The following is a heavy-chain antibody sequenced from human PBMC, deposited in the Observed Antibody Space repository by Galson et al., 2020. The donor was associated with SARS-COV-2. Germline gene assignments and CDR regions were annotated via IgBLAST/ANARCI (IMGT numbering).Heavy chain of an antibody. D-gene: IGHD3-10*01. CDR2: INWNGGST. CDR1: GFTFDDYG. J-gene: IGHJ5*02. V-gene: IGHV3-20*01. Sequence: GGSLRLSCAASGFTFDDYGMSWVRQAPGKGLEWVHGINWNGGSTGYADSVTGRFTISRDTAKHSLYLQMNSLRAEDTSLDHCARWRWFGESHNGCDPWGQGTLVTVSS. CDR3: ARWRWFGESHNGCDP.